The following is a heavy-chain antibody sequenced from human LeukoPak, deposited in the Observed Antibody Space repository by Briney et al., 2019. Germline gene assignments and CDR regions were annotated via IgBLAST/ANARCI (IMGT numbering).Heavy chain of an antibody. Sequence: ASVKVSCKASGYTFTSYGISWVRQAPGQGLEWMGWISAYNGNTNYAQKLQGRVTMTTDTSTSTAYMELRSLRSDDTAVYYCARHPPRKLPGLGRAFDIWGQGTMVTVSS. CDR1: GYTFTSYG. V-gene: IGHV1-18*01. CDR2: ISAYNGNT. D-gene: IGHD1-14*01. CDR3: ARHPPRKLPGLGRAFDI. J-gene: IGHJ3*02.